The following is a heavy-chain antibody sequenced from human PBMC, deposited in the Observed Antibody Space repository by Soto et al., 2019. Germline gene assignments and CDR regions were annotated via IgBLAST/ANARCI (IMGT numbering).Heavy chain of an antibody. V-gene: IGHV4-34*01. CDR1: GLYFSRYY. CDR3: ARGLSFGSYFDY. J-gene: IGHJ4*02. CDR2: INHSGST. D-gene: IGHD3-16*01. Sequence: SEPLSLTCAVYGLYFSRYYWSWIRQPPGKGLEWIGEINHSGSTNYNPSLKSRVTISVDTSKNQFSLKLSSVTAADTAVYYCARGLSFGSYFDYWGQGTLVTVSA.